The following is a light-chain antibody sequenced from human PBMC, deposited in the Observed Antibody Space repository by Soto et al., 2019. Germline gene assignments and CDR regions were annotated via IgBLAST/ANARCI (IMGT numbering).Light chain of an antibody. V-gene: IGKV3-15*01. CDR2: AAS. Sequence: EIVMTQSPATLSVSPGERATLSCRASQSVGSSLAWYQQKPGQTPRLLIYAASIRATGIPARFSGSGSGTEFTLTISSLQSEDFAVYYCQQYNKWPRTFGQGT. J-gene: IGKJ1*01. CDR1: QSVGSS. CDR3: QQYNKWPRT.